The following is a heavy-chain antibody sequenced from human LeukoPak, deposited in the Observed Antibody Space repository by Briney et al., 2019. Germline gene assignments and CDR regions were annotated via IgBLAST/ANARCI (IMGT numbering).Heavy chain of an antibody. D-gene: IGHD6-19*01. Sequence: GGSLRLSCAASGFTFDDYAMHWVRQAPGKGLTWVSLISGDGDTTYYADSVKGRFTISRDNSKNSLYLQMHSLRSEDTALYYCAKRGSGWYYFDNWGQGTLVTVSS. CDR1: GFTFDDYA. J-gene: IGHJ4*02. V-gene: IGHV3-43*02. CDR3: AKRGSGWYYFDN. CDR2: ISGDGDTT.